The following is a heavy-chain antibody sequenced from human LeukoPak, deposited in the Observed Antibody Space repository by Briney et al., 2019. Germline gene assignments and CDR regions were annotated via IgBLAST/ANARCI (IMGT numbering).Heavy chain of an antibody. CDR2: ISGSGGGT. D-gene: IGHD1-14*01. V-gene: IGHV3-23*01. CDR1: GFTLSNNA. Sequence: WGSLRLSCAASGFTLSNNAMSWVCQAPRQGLEWVSGISGSGGGTYYADSVKGRFTISRDNSKDTLYLQMSSLGAEDTAVYYCFALIRNPPFNLDPWGQGALVTVSS. J-gene: IGHJ5*02. CDR3: FALIRNPPFNLDP.